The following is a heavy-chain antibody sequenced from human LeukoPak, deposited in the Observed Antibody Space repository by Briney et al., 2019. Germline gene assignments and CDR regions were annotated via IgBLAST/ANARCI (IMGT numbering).Heavy chain of an antibody. CDR3: ARAGNAYGDLIDY. D-gene: IGHD4-17*01. CDR1: GFTFSSYG. CDR2: IWYDGSNK. V-gene: IGHV3-33*01. J-gene: IGHJ4*02. Sequence: GRSLRLSCAASGFTFSSYGMHSVRQASGKGLEWVAVIWYDGSNKYYADSVKGRFTISRDNSKNTLYLQMNSLRAEDTAVYYCARAGNAYGDLIDYWGQGTLVTVSS.